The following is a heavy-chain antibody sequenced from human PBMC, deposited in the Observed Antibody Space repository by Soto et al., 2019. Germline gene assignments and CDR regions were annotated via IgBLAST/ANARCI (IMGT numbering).Heavy chain of an antibody. V-gene: IGHV2-5*02. D-gene: IGHD3-10*01. CDR3: AHYGSGSYYRPLIVKGDFDY. Sequence: SGPTLVNPTQTRTLTCTFSGFSLSTSGGGVVWIRQAPGEALDWLSLVDWDDDKRYSPSTKSRLTITKDTSKTQVVLKMTNMAPVDTATYYCAHYGSGSYYRPLIVKGDFDYWGQGTLVTVSS. CDR2: VDWDDDK. J-gene: IGHJ4*02. CDR1: GFSLSTSGGG.